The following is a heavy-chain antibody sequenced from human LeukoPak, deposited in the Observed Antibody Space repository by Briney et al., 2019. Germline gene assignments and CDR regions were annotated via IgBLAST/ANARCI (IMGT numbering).Heavy chain of an antibody. Sequence: SETLSLTCAVFGGSFGDYSWTWVRQPPGKGLEWIGEINHSGNINYSPSLKTRVTISIDTSKNQFSLNLNSVTAADTAVYYCARGGSSVDYWGQGTLVTVSS. CDR2: INHSGNI. D-gene: IGHD6-6*01. J-gene: IGHJ4*02. CDR1: GGSFGDYS. CDR3: ARGGSSVDY. V-gene: IGHV4-34*01.